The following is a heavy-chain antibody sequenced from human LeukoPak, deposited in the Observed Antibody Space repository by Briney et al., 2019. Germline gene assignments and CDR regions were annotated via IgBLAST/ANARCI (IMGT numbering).Heavy chain of an antibody. CDR3: ASAYYYDSSGLDY. V-gene: IGHV4-30-4*01. CDR1: GGSISSGDYY. CDR2: IYYSGST. J-gene: IGHJ4*02. Sequence: SQTLSLTCTVSGGSISSGDYYWSWIRQPPGKGLERIGYIYYSGSTYYNPSLKSRVTISVDTSKNQFSLKLSSVTAADTAVYYCASAYYYDSSGLDYWGQGTLVTVSS. D-gene: IGHD3-22*01.